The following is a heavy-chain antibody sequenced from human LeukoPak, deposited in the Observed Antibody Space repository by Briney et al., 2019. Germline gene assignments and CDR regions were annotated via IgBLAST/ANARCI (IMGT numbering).Heavy chain of an antibody. Sequence: GGSLRLSCAASGFTFSDYYMNWIRQAPGKGLEWVSYITSRDSTIYYADSVKGRFTISRDNAKNSLYLQMNSLRAEDTAVYYCAREGRCSSTSCYATYYYMDVWGKGTTVTVSS. CDR3: AREGRCSSTSCYATYYYMDV. J-gene: IGHJ6*03. CDR2: ITSRDSTI. CDR1: GFTFSDYY. V-gene: IGHV3-11*01. D-gene: IGHD2-2*01.